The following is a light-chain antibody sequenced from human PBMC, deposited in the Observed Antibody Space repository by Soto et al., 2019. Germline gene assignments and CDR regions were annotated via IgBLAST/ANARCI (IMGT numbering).Light chain of an antibody. CDR2: NNN. Sequence: QSVLTQPTSASGTPGQRVTISCSGSSFNIGTYNVNWYRQLPGTAPKLLIHNNNERPSGVPDRFSGSKSGTSASLAISGLQSEDEADYYCAAWDDSLNTYVFGIGTKVT. CDR1: SFNIGTYN. J-gene: IGLJ1*01. V-gene: IGLV1-44*01. CDR3: AAWDDSLNTYV.